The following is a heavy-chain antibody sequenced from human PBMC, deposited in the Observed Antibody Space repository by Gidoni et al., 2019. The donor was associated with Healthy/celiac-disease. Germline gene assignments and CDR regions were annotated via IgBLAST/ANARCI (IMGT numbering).Heavy chain of an antibody. V-gene: IGHV3-23*01. CDR3: AKEGKLGLYYYYYYGMDV. Sequence: EVQLLESGGGLVQPGGSLRLSCAASGFTFSSYAMSWVRQAPGKGLEWVSAISGSGGSKYYADSVKGRFTISRDNSKNTLYLQMNSLRAEDTAVYYCAKEGKLGLYYYYYYGMDVWGQGTTVTVSS. CDR1: GFTFSSYA. J-gene: IGHJ6*02. D-gene: IGHD6-13*01. CDR2: ISGSGGSK.